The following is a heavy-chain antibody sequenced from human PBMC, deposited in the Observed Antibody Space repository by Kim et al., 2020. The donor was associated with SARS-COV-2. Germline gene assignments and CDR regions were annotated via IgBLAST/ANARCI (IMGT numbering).Heavy chain of an antibody. J-gene: IGHJ2*01. D-gene: IGHD3-10*01. CDR2: IYYSGST. CDR1: GGSISSGGYY. V-gene: IGHV4-31*03. Sequence: SETLSLTCTVSGGSISSGGYYWSWIRQHPGKGLEWIGYIYYSGSTYYNPSLKSRVTISVDTSKNQFSLKLSSVTAADTAVYYCARSIWFGALKSIRYFDLSGRGTLVTVSS. CDR3: ARSIWFGALKSIRYFDL.